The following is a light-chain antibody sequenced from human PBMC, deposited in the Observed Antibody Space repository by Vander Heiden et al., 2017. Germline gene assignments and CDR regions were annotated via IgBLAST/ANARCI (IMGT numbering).Light chain of an antibody. CDR2: EVS. Sequence: QSALTQPASVSGSPGQSITISCTGTSSDVGDYNYVSWYQQHPGKAPKLMIYEVSNRPSGVSNRFSGSKSGKTASLTISGLQAEDEADYYCRSYTSTNTVVFGGGTRLTGL. J-gene: IGLJ2*01. CDR1: SSDVGDYNY. CDR3: RSYTSTNTVV. V-gene: IGLV2-14*01.